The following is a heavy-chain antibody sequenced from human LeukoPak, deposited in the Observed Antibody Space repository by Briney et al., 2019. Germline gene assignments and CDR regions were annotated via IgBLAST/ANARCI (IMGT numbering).Heavy chain of an antibody. D-gene: IGHD3-10*01. CDR2: INQAGSDK. Sequence: PRGSLRLSCAASGFSFNNYWMSWVRQAPGKGLEWVANINQAGSDKYYLDSVKGRFTISRDNAKNSLYLQMNSLRAEDTAVYYCARGMIRGVMDDYWGQGTLVTVSS. CDR1: GFSFNNYW. J-gene: IGHJ4*02. V-gene: IGHV3-7*05. CDR3: ARGMIRGVMDDY.